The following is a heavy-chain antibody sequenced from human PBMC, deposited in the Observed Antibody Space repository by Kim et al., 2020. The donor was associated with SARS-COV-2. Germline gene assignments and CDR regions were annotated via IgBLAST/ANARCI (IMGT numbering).Heavy chain of an antibody. CDR2: ISYDGSNK. CDR3: ARDVEDIVVVVAATGAFDI. Sequence: GGSLRLSCAASGFTFSSYGMHWVRQAPGKGLEWVAVISYDGSNKYYADSVKGRFTISRDNSKNTLYLQMNSLRAEDTAVYYCARDVEDIVVVVAATGAFDIWGQGTMVTVSS. D-gene: IGHD2-15*01. V-gene: IGHV3-33*05. J-gene: IGHJ3*02. CDR1: GFTFSSYG.